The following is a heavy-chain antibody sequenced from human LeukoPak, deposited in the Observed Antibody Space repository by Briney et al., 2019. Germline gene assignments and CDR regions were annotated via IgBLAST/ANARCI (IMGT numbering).Heavy chain of an antibody. CDR3: ARHVYGSGQYNWFDP. CDR1: GGSISSYY. D-gene: IGHD3-10*01. V-gene: IGHV4-59*08. CDR2: IYYSGST. J-gene: IGHJ5*02. Sequence: SETLSLTCTVSGGSISSYYWSWIRNPPGKGLEWIGYIYYSGSTNYNPSLKSRVTISVDTSKNQFSLKLSSVTAADTAVYYCARHVYGSGQYNWFDPWGQGTLVTVSS.